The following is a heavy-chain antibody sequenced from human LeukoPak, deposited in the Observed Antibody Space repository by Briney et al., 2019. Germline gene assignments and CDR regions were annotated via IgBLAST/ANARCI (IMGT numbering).Heavy chain of an antibody. Sequence: SVKVSCKASGGTFISYAISWVRQAPGQGVERMGGIIPIFGTANYAQKFQGRVTTTTDESTSTAYMELSSLRSEDTAVYYCARDCINCGGDPLPFDYWGQGTLVTVSS. CDR1: GGTFISYA. CDR2: IIPIFGTA. V-gene: IGHV1-69*05. J-gene: IGHJ4*02. CDR3: ARDCINCGGDPLPFDY. D-gene: IGHD2-21*02.